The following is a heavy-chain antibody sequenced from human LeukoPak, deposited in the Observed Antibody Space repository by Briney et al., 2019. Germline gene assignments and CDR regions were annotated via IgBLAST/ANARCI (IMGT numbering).Heavy chain of an antibody. J-gene: IGHJ4*02. CDR3: AKEYSGYDFDY. CDR2: TSGSGVNS. CDR1: GFTLRSYD. V-gene: IGHV3-23*01. Sequence: GGSLRLSCAASGFTLRSYDMSWVRQAPGKGLEWVAATSGSGVNSYYADSVRGRFTISRDNSQNALYLQMDSLRAEDTALYYCAKEYSGYDFDYWGQGTLVTVSS. D-gene: IGHD5-12*01.